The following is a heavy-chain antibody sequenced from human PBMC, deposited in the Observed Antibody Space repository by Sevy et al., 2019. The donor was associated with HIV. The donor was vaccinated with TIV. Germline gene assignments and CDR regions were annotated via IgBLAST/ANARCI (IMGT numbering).Heavy chain of an antibody. CDR1: GLSFSTYG. CDR3: AKGGEHGYAYGYVIY. Sequence: GGSLRLSCAASGLSFSTYGMHWVRQAPGKGLEWVAFIRFDGTSKYYADSVKGRFTISRDNSRNTLYLQMNSLRAADTAVYYCAKGGEHGYAYGYVIYWGQGTLVTVSS. CDR2: IRFDGTSK. V-gene: IGHV3-30*02. J-gene: IGHJ4*02. D-gene: IGHD5-18*01.